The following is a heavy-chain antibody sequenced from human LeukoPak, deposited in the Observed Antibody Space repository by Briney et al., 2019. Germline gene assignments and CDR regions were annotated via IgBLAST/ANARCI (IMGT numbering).Heavy chain of an antibody. D-gene: IGHD6-13*01. CDR3: ARSRPAAGSIDY. CDR2: IYTSGGT. Sequence: PSETLSLTCTVSGGSVSAFHWSWIRQPAGKGLEWTGRIYTSGGTNYNPSLKSRVTVSVDTSKNQFSLKLYSVTAADTAVYYCARSRPAAGSIDYWGQGTLLTVSS. J-gene: IGHJ4*02. V-gene: IGHV4-4*07. CDR1: GGSVSAFH.